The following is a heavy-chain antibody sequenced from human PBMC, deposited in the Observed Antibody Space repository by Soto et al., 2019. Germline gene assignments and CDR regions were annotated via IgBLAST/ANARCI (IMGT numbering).Heavy chain of an antibody. V-gene: IGHV1-46*01. D-gene: IGHD4-17*01. J-gene: IGHJ4*02. Sequence: ASVKVSCKASGYTFTSYYMHWVRQAPGQGLEWMGIINPSGGSTSYAQKFQGRVTMTRDTSTSTVYMELSSLRSEDTAVHYCARDGAVTYFDYWGQGTLVTVSS. CDR2: INPSGGST. CDR1: GYTFTSYY. CDR3: ARDGAVTYFDY.